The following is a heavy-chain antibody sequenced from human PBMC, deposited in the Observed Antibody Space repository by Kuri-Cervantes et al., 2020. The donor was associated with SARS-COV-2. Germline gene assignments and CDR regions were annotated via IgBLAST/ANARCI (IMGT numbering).Heavy chain of an antibody. J-gene: IGHJ4*02. CDR3: ARGDSSASASNFDY. CDR2: IIPIFGTA. Sequence: SSVTVSCQSSGGTFSSYAISFVRQAPGQGLEWMGRIIPIFGTANYAQKFQGRVTITTDESTSTAYMELSSLRSEDTAVYNCARGDSSASASNFDYGGQGTLVTVSS. CDR1: GGTFSSYA. V-gene: IGHV1-69*05. D-gene: IGHD6-6*01.